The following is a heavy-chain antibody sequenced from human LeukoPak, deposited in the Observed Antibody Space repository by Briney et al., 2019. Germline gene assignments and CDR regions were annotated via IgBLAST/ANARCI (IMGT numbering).Heavy chain of an antibody. Sequence: SETLSLTCTVSGGSISSSSYYWGWIRQSPGKGLEWFGIVYYSGSTYYNPSLKSRVTISVDTSKNQFSLELSSVTAADTAVYYCARLKATVSIHAYFDSWGQGTLVTVSS. V-gene: IGHV4-39*07. D-gene: IGHD4-17*01. CDR1: GGSISSSSYY. CDR2: VYYSGST. CDR3: ARLKATVSIHAYFDS. J-gene: IGHJ4*02.